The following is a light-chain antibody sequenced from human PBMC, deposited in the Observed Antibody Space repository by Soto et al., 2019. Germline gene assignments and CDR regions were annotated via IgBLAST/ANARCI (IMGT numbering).Light chain of an antibody. Sequence: IQMNNSPSTLSASERDRVTITCRASQSITPWLAWYQQKPGKVPKLLIYQASSLESGVPLRFSGSASGTEFTLTINSLQPDDFATYYCQQYSSHSTFGQGAKVDIK. CDR2: QAS. CDR3: QQYSSHST. J-gene: IGKJ1*01. CDR1: QSITPW. V-gene: IGKV1-5*03.